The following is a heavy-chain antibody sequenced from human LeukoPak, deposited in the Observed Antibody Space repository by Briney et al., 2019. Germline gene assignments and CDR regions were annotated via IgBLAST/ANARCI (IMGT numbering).Heavy chain of an antibody. V-gene: IGHV3-33*08. D-gene: IGHD3-22*01. Sequence: GGSLRLSCVASGLPIADFAMHWVRQAPGKGLEWVAVIWYDGSNKYYADSVKGRFTISRDNSKNTLYLQMNSLRAEDTAVYYCARGVQHYYDSSGYYPRYYFDYWGQGTLVTVSS. CDR3: ARGVQHYYDSSGYYPRYYFDY. J-gene: IGHJ4*02. CDR1: GLPIADFA. CDR2: IWYDGSNK.